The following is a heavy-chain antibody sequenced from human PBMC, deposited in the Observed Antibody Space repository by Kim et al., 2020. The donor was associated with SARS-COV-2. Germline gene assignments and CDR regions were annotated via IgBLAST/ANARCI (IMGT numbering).Heavy chain of an antibody. CDR2: FTKSSTTI. CDR3: VRDRMGGAVDM. J-gene: IGHJ3*02. V-gene: IGHV3-48*02. CDR1: GFTFSAYD. Sequence: GGSLRLSCATSGFTFSAYDMNWVRQPPGKGLEWLSFFTKSSTTIYYADPVEGRFPSSRDNAKNSRFLQMNSLRDEDTALYNCVRDRMGGAVDMWGQGQMV. D-gene: IGHD3-16*01.